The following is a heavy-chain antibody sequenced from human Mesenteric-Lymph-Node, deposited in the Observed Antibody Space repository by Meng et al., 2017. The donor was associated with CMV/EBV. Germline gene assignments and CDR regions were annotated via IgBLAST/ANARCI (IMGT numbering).Heavy chain of an antibody. V-gene: IGHV4-39*01. D-gene: IGHD2-2*01. Sequence: SETLSLTCTVSGGSISSSSYYWGWIRQPPGKGLEWIGTISYSGSTYYSPSLKSRVTISVDTSKNQFSLKLSSVTAADTAVYYCATVHQPDYFDYWGQGTLVTVSS. CDR3: ATVHQPDYFDY. CDR2: ISYSGST. J-gene: IGHJ4*02. CDR1: GGSISSSSYY.